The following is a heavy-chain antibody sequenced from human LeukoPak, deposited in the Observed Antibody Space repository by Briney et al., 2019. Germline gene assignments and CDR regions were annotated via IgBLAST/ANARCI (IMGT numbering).Heavy chain of an antibody. CDR2: IRDKVNSYTT. J-gene: IGHJ4*02. Sequence: PGGSLRLSCAASGFTFSDHYMDWVRQAPGKGLEWVGRIRDKVNSYTTEYAASVKGRFTISRDASKNSLYLQMNSLKTEDTAVYCCARVTRYSYDYWGQGTLVTVSS. D-gene: IGHD5-18*01. CDR3: ARVTRYSYDY. V-gene: IGHV3-72*01. CDR1: GFTFSDHY.